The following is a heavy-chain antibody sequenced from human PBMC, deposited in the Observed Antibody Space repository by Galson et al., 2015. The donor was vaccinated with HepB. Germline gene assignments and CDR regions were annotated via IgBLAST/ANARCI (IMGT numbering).Heavy chain of an antibody. Sequence: SWVRQAPGKGLEWVSYISGSGDTIYYADSVKGRFTISRDNAKKSLYLQMNSLRVDDTAIYYCARPGYGDYVVAHWGQGTMVTVAS. D-gene: IGHD4-17*01. CDR2: ISGSGDTI. CDR3: ARPGYGDYVVAH. V-gene: IGHV3-11*01. J-gene: IGHJ4*02.